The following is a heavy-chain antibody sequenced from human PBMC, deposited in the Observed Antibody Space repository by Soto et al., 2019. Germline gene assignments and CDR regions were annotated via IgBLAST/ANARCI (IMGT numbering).Heavy chain of an antibody. CDR1: GFTFSSYS. J-gene: IGHJ4*02. CDR3: ARVDPSLVGATALPLAY. D-gene: IGHD1-26*01. Sequence: GGSLRLSCAASGFTFSSYSMNWVRQAPGKGLEWVSSISSSSYIYYADSVKGRFTISRDNAKNSLYLQMNSLRAEDTAVYYCARVDPSLVGATALPLAYWGQGTLVPVSS. CDR2: ISSSSYI. V-gene: IGHV3-21*01.